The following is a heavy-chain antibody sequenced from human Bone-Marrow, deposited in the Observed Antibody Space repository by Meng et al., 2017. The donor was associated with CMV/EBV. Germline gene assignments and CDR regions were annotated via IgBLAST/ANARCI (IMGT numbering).Heavy chain of an antibody. D-gene: IGHD6-13*01. J-gene: IGHJ6*02. Sequence: SLKISCAASGFSFSTYEMNWVRQAPGKGLEWVSYISSSGTTTYYADSVKGRFTISRDNAKNSLYVQIDSLRVDYTAVYYCAIDVSSRWFCMDVWGHGTTVTVSS. CDR2: ISSSGTTT. CDR1: GFSFSTYE. CDR3: AIDVSSRWFCMDV. V-gene: IGHV3-48*03.